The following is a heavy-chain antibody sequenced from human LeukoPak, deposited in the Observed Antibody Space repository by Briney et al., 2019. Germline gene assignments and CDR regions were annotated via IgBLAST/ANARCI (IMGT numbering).Heavy chain of an antibody. CDR3: ARTPGYSRSYRY. Sequence: SETLSLTCTVSGGSISSSSYYWSWIRQPPGKGLEWIGEINHSGSTNYNPSLKSRVTISVDTSKNQFSLKLTSVTAADTAVYYCARTPGYSRSYRYWGQGTLVTVSS. J-gene: IGHJ4*02. D-gene: IGHD6-6*01. CDR2: INHSGST. CDR1: GGSISSSSYY. V-gene: IGHV4-39*07.